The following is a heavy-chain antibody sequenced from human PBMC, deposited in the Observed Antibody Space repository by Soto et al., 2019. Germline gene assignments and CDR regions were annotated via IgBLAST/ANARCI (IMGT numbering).Heavy chain of an antibody. CDR3: AKDSGRLLLWFREPLYGMDV. CDR2: ISYDGSNK. V-gene: IGHV3-30*18. Sequence: QVQLVESGGGVVQPGRSLRLSCAASGFTFSGYGMHWVRQAPGKGLEWVAVISYDGSNKYYGDSVKGRFTISRDNSKNTLCLQMNSLRAEDTAVYYCAKDSGRLLLWFREPLYGMDVWGQGTTLTVSS. J-gene: IGHJ6*02. CDR1: GFTFSGYG. D-gene: IGHD3-10*01.